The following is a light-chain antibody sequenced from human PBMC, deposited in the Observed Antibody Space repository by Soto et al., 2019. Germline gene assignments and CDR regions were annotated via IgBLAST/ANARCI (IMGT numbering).Light chain of an antibody. CDR1: SSNIGAGYD. CDR2: GNN. CDR3: QSYDSSLSGWV. Sequence: SVLTQPPSVSGAPGQRVTISCTGSSSNIGAGYDVYWYQQLPGTAPKLLIYGNNNRPSGVPDRFSGSKSGTSASLAITGLQAEDEADYYCQSYDSSLSGWVFGGGTKLTVL. V-gene: IGLV1-40*01. J-gene: IGLJ3*02.